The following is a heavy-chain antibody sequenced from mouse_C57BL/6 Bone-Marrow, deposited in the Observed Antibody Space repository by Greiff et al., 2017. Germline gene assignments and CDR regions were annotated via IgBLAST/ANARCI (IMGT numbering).Heavy chain of an antibody. CDR3: ARGAYDYDGYYYAMDY. D-gene: IGHD2-4*01. V-gene: IGHV3-6*01. CDR2: ISYDGSN. CDR1: GYSITSGYY. Sequence: EVKVEESGPGLVKPSQSLSLTCSVTGYSITSGYYWNWIRQFPGNKLEWMGYISYDGSNNYNPSLKNRISITRDTSKNQFFLKLNSVTTEDTATYYCARGAYDYDGYYYAMDYWGQGTSVTVSS. J-gene: IGHJ4*01.